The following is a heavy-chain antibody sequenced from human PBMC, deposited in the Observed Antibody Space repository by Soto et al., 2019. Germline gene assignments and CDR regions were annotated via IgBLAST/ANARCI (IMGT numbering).Heavy chain of an antibody. Sequence: SGPTLVNPTQTLTLTCTFSGFSPTTSGVGVGWIRQPPGKAPEWLALIYWNDDKRYSPSLQSRLTITKDTSKDQVVLTLTNMDPVDTATYYCAHRLGSRGSFDYWGQGSLVTVSS. CDR1: GFSPTTSGVG. CDR3: AHRLGSRGSFDY. D-gene: IGHD6-25*01. V-gene: IGHV2-5*01. CDR2: IYWNDDK. J-gene: IGHJ4*02.